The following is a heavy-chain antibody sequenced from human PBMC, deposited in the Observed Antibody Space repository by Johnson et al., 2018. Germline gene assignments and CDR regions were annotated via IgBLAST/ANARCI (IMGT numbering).Heavy chain of an antibody. CDR1: GGSINSYY. CDR2: ISYSGST. CDR3: ARESGDRSRVGACDM. D-gene: IGHD1-26*01. V-gene: IGHV4-59*01. J-gene: IGHJ3*02. Sequence: QVQLQESGPGLVKPSDTXPLSCIVSGGSINSYYWSWIRQPPGKGLEWMGYISYSGSTTYNSALKSRVTISIDTSKNQFSPRLNSVTVADTAVYYCARESGDRSRVGACDMWGQGTMVTVSS.